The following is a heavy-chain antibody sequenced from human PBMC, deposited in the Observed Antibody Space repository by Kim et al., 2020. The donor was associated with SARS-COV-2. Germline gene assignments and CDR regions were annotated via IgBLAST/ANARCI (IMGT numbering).Heavy chain of an antibody. CDR1: GFSVTTGVG. Sequence: SGPTLVNPTQTLTLTCTFSGFSVTTGVGVGWFRQPPGKALEWLALLYWNDDNRYSPSLKSTLTVTKDTSKNQVVLTMTNVDPVDTATYFCAHGSGWLFDYWGPGILVTVSS. CDR3: AHGSGWLFDY. CDR2: LYWNDDN. V-gene: IGHV2-5*01. D-gene: IGHD6-19*01. J-gene: IGHJ4*02.